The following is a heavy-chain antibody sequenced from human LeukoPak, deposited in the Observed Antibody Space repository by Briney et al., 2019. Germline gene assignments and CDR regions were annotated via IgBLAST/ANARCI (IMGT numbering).Heavy chain of an antibody. V-gene: IGHV4-31*03. D-gene: IGHD4-23*01. J-gene: IGHJ4*02. CDR3: GKVGGNSNS. CDR2: IHNSRGT. CDR1: GGSITSDIFY. Sequence: ASETLSLTCSVSGGSITSDIFYWNWIRQHPGKGLEWIGSIHNSRGTSYNPSLESRLTISVDTSENQFFLKMSSMTAADTAMYYCGKVGGNSNSWGQGILVTVSS.